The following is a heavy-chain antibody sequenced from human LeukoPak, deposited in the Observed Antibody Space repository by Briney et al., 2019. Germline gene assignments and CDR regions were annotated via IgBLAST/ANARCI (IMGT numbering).Heavy chain of an antibody. J-gene: IGHJ4*02. V-gene: IGHV3-33*06. CDR1: GFTFSSYG. CDR2: IWYDGSNK. D-gene: IGHD3-22*01. Sequence: GGSLRLSCAASGFTFSSYGMHWVRQAPGKGLEWVAVIWYDGSNKYYANSVKGRFTISRDNSKNTLYLQMNSLRAEDTAVYYCAKVKEDSSGYTFDYWGQGTLVTVSS. CDR3: AKVKEDSSGYTFDY.